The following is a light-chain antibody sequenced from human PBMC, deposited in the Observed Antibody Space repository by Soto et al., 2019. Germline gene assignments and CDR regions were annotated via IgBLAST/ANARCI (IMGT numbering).Light chain of an antibody. CDR2: DVT. J-gene: IGLJ1*01. Sequence: QSALTQPASVSGSPGQSITISCTGTSSDVGGYNYVSWYQQHPVKAPKLMIYDVTNRPSGVSDRFSGSKSGNTASLTISGLQADDEADYYCSSYTSSSTPYVFGTGTEVTVL. CDR3: SSYTSSSTPYV. V-gene: IGLV2-14*01. CDR1: SSDVGGYNY.